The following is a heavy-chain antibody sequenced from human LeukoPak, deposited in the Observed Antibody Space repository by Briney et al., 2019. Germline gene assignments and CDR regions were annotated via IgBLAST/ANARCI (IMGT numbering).Heavy chain of an antibody. J-gene: IGHJ3*02. CDR3: AKETHSTMVPGYAFDI. CDR1: GFTFDDYA. D-gene: IGHD2-8*01. Sequence: GRSLRLSCAASGFTFDDYAIHWVRHAPGKGLEWVSGISWNSGKIVYADSVKGRFTISRDNAKHSVYLQMDSLRAEDTALYYCAKETHSTMVPGYAFDIWGQGTMVTVSS. V-gene: IGHV3-9*01. CDR2: ISWNSGKI.